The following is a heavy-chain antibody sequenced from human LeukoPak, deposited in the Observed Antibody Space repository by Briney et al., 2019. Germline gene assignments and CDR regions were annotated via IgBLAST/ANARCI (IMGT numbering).Heavy chain of an antibody. V-gene: IGHV4-34*01. CDR3: ARKPIYYYYYYMDV. CDR2: INHSGST. J-gene: IGHJ6*03. Sequence: SETLSLTCAVYGGSFSGYYWSWIRQPPGKGLEWIGEINHSGSTNYNPSLKSRVTISVDTSKNQFSLKLSSVTAADTAVYYCARKPIYYYYYYMDVWGKGTTVTVSS. CDR1: GGSFSGYY.